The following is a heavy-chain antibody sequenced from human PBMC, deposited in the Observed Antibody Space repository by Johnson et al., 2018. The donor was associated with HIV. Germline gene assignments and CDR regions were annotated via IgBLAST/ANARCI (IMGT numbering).Heavy chain of an antibody. D-gene: IGHD1-20*01. J-gene: IGHJ3*02. CDR3: ATGWGNWNDEGPDAFDI. Sequence: VQLVESGGGLVQPGGSLKLACSASGFTFSGSALHWVRQASGKGLEWVGRIRSEDNTYATAYAASVKGRFTISRDDSKNTAYLQLKSLRTEDTALYYCATGWGNWNDEGPDAFDIWGQGTMVTVSS. CDR1: GFTFSGSA. CDR2: IRSEDNTYAT. V-gene: IGHV3-73*01.